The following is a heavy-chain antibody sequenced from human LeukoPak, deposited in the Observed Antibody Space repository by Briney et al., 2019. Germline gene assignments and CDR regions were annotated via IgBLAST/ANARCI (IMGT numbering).Heavy chain of an antibody. J-gene: IGHJ4*02. CDR3: TPLWFGLNWEYFDY. V-gene: IGHV3-53*01. CDR2: IYSGGST. D-gene: IGHD3-10*01. CDR1: GFTVSSNY. Sequence: GGSLRLSCAASGFTVSSNYMSWVRQAPGKGLEWVSVIYSGGSTYYADSVKGRFTISRDNSKNTLYLQMNSLRAEDTAVYYCTPLWFGLNWEYFDYWGQGTLVTVSS.